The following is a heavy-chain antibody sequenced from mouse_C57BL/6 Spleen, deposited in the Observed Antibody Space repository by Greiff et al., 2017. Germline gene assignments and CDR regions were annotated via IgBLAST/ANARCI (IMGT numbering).Heavy chain of an antibody. CDR3: ETGDRGSSGYGRAMDD. Sequence: QVQLKESGPELVKPGASVKISCKASGYAFSSSWMNWVKQRPGKGLEWIGRIYPGDGDTNYNGKFKGKATLTADKSSSTAYMQLSSLTSEDSAVYCCETGDRGSSGYGRAMDDWGQGTSVTVSS. V-gene: IGHV1-82*01. J-gene: IGHJ4*01. D-gene: IGHD3-2*02. CDR1: GYAFSSSW. CDR2: IYPGDGDT.